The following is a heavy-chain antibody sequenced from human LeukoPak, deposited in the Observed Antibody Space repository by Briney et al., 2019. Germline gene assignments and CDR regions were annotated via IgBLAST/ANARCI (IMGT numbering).Heavy chain of an antibody. CDR3: ARGTAQRAVDI. D-gene: IGHD2-8*02. Sequence: SGRSLRLSCAASGFTFSTYGMHWVRQSPGKGLEWVAVIWYDGSKTDYRDSVKGRFTISRDNSKNTLYLEMNILRPEDTAVYYCARGTAQRAVDIWGQGTMVTVSS. J-gene: IGHJ3*02. V-gene: IGHV3-33*01. CDR1: GFTFSTYG. CDR2: IWYDGSKT.